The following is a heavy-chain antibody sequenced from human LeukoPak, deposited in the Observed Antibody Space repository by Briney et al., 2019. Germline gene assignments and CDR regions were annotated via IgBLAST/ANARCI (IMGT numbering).Heavy chain of an antibody. Sequence: PSETLSLTCAVYGGSFSGYYWSWFRQPPGKGLEWIGEINHSGSTNYNPSLKSRVTISVDTSKNQFSLKLSSVTAADTAVYYCARVRATGAHDCWGQGTLVTVSS. V-gene: IGHV4-34*01. CDR1: GGSFSGYY. D-gene: IGHD7-27*01. CDR3: ARVRATGAHDC. J-gene: IGHJ4*02. CDR2: INHSGST.